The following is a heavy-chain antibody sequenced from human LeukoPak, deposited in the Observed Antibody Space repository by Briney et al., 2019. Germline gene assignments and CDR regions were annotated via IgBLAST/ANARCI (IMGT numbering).Heavy chain of an antibody. V-gene: IGHV4-30-4*01. D-gene: IGHD3-22*01. CDR2: IYYSGST. CDR3: EVVVIKDDAFDI. CDR1: GGSISSGDYY. Sequence: SETLSLTCTVSGGSISSGDYYWSWIRQPPGKGLEWIGYIYYSGSTYYNPSLKSRVTISVDTSKNQFSLKLSSVTAADTAVYYCEVVVIKDDAFDIWGQGTMVTVSS. J-gene: IGHJ3*02.